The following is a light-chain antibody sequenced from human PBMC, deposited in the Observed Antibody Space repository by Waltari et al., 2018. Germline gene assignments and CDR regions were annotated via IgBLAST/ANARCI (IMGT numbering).Light chain of an antibody. J-gene: IGLJ2*01. CDR3: CSYAGSYTLI. CDR1: SSDVGGYNY. Sequence: QSALTQPRSVSGSPGQSVTISCTGTSSDVGGYNYVTWYQHHPGKAPKLMLYDVYKRPSGVHDRFSGSKSGNTASLTISGLQVEDEADYYCCSYAGSYTLIFGGGTKLTVL. CDR2: DVY. V-gene: IGLV2-11*01.